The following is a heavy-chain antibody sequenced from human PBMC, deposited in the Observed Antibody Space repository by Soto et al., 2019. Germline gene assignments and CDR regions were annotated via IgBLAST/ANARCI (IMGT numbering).Heavy chain of an antibody. D-gene: IGHD5-12*01. CDR3: GRGRSGQIVVFY. V-gene: IGHV1-2*02. Sequence: ASVKVSCKASGYTFTGHYIHWVRQAPEQGPEWMGEIGPESGATRYAQKFQGRVTMTRGMSITTVYMELNNLSPDDTAVYYCGRGRSGQIVVFYWGQGTPVTVSS. CDR2: IGPESGAT. CDR1: GYTFTGHY. J-gene: IGHJ4*02.